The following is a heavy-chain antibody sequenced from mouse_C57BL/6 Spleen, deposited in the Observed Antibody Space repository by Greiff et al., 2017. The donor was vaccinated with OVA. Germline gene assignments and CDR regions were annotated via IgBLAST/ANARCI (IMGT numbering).Heavy chain of an antibody. CDR2: ISSGSSTI. D-gene: IGHD1-1*01. J-gene: IGHJ3*01. Sequence: EVMLVESGGGLVKPGGSLKLSCAASGFTFSDYGMHWVRQAPEKGLEWVAYISSGSSTIYYADTVKGRFTISRDNAKNTLFLQMTSLRSEDTAMYCGANYYGSSYEWFAYWGQGTLVTVSA. V-gene: IGHV5-17*01. CDR3: ANYYGSSYEWFAY. CDR1: GFTFSDYG.